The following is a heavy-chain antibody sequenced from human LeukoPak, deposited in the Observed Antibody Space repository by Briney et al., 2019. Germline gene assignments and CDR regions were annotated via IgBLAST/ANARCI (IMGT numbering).Heavy chain of an antibody. Sequence: ASVKVSCKASGYTFTGYYMHWVRQAPGQGLEWMGWINPNSGGTNYAQKFQGRVTMTRDMSISTAYMELSRLRSDDTAVYYCARELKSRGFWRRAIGAFDIWGQGTMVTVSS. D-gene: IGHD3-3*01. CDR3: ARELKSRGFWRRAIGAFDI. CDR2: INPNSGGT. J-gene: IGHJ3*02. V-gene: IGHV1-2*02. CDR1: GYTFTGYY.